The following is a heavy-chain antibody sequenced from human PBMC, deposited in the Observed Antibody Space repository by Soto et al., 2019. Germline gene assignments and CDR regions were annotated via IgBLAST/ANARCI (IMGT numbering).Heavy chain of an antibody. Sequence: QVQLVQSGAEVKKPGASVKVSCKASGYTFTSYDINWVRQATGQGLEWMGWMNPNSGNTGYAQKSQGRVLRTRNTSIRTASMGLSSLRYEHTGVYYGARGRRPVLWFGELGNSRYYYYMDVWGKGPTVTVSS. J-gene: IGHJ6*03. D-gene: IGHD3-10*01. CDR2: MNPNSGNT. V-gene: IGHV1-8*01. CDR1: GYTFTSYD. CDR3: ARGRRPVLWFGELGNSRYYYYMDV.